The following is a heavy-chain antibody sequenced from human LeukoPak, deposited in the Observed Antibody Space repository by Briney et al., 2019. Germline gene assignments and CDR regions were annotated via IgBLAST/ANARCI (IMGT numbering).Heavy chain of an antibody. CDR1: GFTFSDYY. D-gene: IGHD3-22*01. CDR3: ARDYYYDSSGYLGY. V-gene: IGHV3-11*01. Sequence: GGSLRLSCAAFGFTFSDYYMSWIRQAPGKGLEWVSYISSSGSTIYYADSVKGRFTISRDNAKNSLYLQMNSLRAEDTAVYYCARDYYYDSSGYLGYWGQGTLVTVSS. CDR2: ISSSGSTI. J-gene: IGHJ4*02.